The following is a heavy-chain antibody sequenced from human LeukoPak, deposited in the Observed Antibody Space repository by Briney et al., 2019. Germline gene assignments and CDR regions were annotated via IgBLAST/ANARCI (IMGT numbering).Heavy chain of an antibody. CDR3: ARRRITMVRGEGWFDP. CDR1: GYSNSSGYY. Sequence: SETLSLTCAVSGYSNSSGYYWGWIRQPPGKGLEWIGSIYHSGSTYYNPSLKSRVTISVDTSKNQFSLKLSSVTAADTAVYYCARRRITMVRGEGWFDPWGQGTLVTVSS. D-gene: IGHD3-10*01. CDR2: IYHSGST. V-gene: IGHV4-38-2*01. J-gene: IGHJ5*02.